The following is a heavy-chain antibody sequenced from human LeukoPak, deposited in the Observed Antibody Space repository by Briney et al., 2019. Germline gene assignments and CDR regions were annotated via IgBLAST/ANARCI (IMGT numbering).Heavy chain of an antibody. CDR1: GFTVSRNY. D-gene: IGHD3-22*01. Sequence: GGSLRLSCAASGFTVSRNYMTWVSQAPGKGLEWVSVVYSNNSTYYADSVKGRFTISRDSSNNTLYLQMNSLRVEDTAIYYCARGINMMIVAPGYWGQGTLVTVSS. CDR3: ARGINMMIVAPGY. J-gene: IGHJ4*02. CDR2: VYSNNST. V-gene: IGHV3-53*01.